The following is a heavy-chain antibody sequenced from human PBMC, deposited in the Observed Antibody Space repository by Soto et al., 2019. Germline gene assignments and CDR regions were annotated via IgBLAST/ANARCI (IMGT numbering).Heavy chain of an antibody. CDR3: AKDLDTAMVGFYYYGMDV. D-gene: IGHD5-18*01. CDR2: ISYDGSNK. V-gene: IGHV3-30*18. J-gene: IGHJ6*02. Sequence: VGSLRLSCAASGFTFSSYGMHWVRQAPGKGLEWVAVISYDGSNKYYADSVKGRFTISRDNSKNTLYLQMNSLRAEDTAVYYCAKDLDTAMVGFYYYGMDVWGQGTTVTVSS. CDR1: GFTFSSYG.